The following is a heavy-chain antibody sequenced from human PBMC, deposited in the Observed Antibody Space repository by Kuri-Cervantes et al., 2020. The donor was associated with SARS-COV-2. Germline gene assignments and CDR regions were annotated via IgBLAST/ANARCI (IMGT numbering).Heavy chain of an antibody. CDR1: GFTFSSYA. CDR2: ISGSGGST. Sequence: GESLKISCAASGFTFSSYAMSWVRQAPGKGLEWVSAISGSGGSTYYADSVKGRFTISRDNSKNTLYLQMNSLRAEDTAAYYCAREGDIVVVRDAFDIWGQGTMVTVSS. D-gene: IGHD2-2*01. J-gene: IGHJ3*02. V-gene: IGHV3-23*01. CDR3: AREGDIVVVRDAFDI.